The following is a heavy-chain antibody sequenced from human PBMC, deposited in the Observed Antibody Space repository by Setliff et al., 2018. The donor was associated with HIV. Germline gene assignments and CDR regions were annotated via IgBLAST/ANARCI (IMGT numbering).Heavy chain of an antibody. CDR2: ISGSSTYW. V-gene: IGHV3-21*01. Sequence: PGGSLRLSCAASGFTFSNAWMNWVRQTPGKGLKWVSSISGSSTYWKYADSVKGRFTISRDNARNSLYLDMNTLRAEDTALYYCARSRSTRDAFDIWGQGTMVTVSS. CDR3: ARSRSTRDAFDI. D-gene: IGHD2-2*01. J-gene: IGHJ3*02. CDR1: GFTFSNAW.